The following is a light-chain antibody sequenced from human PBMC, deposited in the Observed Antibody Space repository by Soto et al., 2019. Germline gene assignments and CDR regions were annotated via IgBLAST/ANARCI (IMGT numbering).Light chain of an antibody. J-gene: IGLJ3*02. Sequence: QSVLTQPPSVSGAPGQRVTISCTGSSSNIGAGYDVHWYQQLPGTAPKLLIYGNSNRPSGVPDRFSGSKSGTSASLAITGLQAEDAADYYCQSYDSSLSGLWVFGGGTKLTVL. CDR3: QSYDSSLSGLWV. CDR1: SSNIGAGYD. V-gene: IGLV1-40*01. CDR2: GNS.